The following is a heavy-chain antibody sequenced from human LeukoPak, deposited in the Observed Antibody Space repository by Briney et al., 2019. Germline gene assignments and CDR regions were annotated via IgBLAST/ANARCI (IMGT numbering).Heavy chain of an antibody. J-gene: IGHJ4*02. V-gene: IGHV4-28*01. CDR2: VHYGGNT. D-gene: IGHD6-13*01. Sequence: SETLSLTCVVSGXFISSTSWWGWIRQPPGKGLEWIGYVHYGGNTHYNPSLKSRVTMSVDTSKSHFSLKLSSVTAVDTALYYCARYDSSWGYFDYWGQGTLVTVSS. CDR3: ARYDSSWGYFDY. CDR1: GXFISSTSW.